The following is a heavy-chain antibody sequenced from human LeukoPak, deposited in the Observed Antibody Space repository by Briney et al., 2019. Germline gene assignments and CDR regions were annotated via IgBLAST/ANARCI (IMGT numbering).Heavy chain of an antibody. CDR2: ISGSGGST. CDR1: GFTFSSYA. D-gene: IGHD1-26*01. CDR3: AKGGIVGATTGGDIDY. V-gene: IGHV3-23*01. Sequence: GSLRLSCAASGFTFSSYAMSWVRQAPGKGLEWVLAISGSGGSTYYADSVKGRFTISRDNSKNTLYLQMNSLRAEDTAVYYCAKGGIVGATTGGDIDYWGQGTLVTVSS. J-gene: IGHJ4*02.